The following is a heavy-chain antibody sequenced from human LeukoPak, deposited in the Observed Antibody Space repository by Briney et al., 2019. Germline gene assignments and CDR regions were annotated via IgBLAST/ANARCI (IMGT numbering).Heavy chain of an antibody. CDR3: ARRKIGATYYFDY. Sequence: GGSLRLSCAASGFSFSDYYMNWIRQAPGGGLECVAYISSSSSTIHYADSVKGRFTISRDNAKNSLFLQMNNLRDEDTAIYYCARRKIGATYYFDYWGQGTLVTVSS. D-gene: IGHD2-15*01. CDR1: GFSFSDYY. V-gene: IGHV3-11*01. J-gene: IGHJ4*02. CDR2: ISSSSSTI.